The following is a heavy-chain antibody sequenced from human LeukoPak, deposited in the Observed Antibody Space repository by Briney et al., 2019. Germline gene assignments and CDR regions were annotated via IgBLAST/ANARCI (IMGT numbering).Heavy chain of an antibody. CDR1: GFTFSSYA. D-gene: IGHD2-2*01. CDR3: ASVGYCSSTSCYSRYYFDY. J-gene: IGHJ4*02. V-gene: IGHV3-21*01. CDR2: ISSSSSYI. Sequence: GGSLRLSCAASGFTFSSYAMHWVRQAPGKGLEWVSSISSSSSYIYYANSVKGRFTISRDNAKNSLYLQMNSLRAEDTAVYYCASVGYCSSTSCYSRYYFDYWGQGTLVTVSS.